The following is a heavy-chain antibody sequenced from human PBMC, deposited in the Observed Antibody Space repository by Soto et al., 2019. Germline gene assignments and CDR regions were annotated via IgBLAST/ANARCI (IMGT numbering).Heavy chain of an antibody. V-gene: IGHV1-18*01. CDR2: ISLYSDGT. CDR1: GYTFSKYC. Sequence: ASVEVSCKTSGYTFSKYCITWVRQAPGQPLEWLGWISLYSDGTNYAQKFQGRVSMTTDTSTTTAYMELRSLRSDDTAVYYCARVVPGAEAWFGPWGQGTLVTVSS. D-gene: IGHD2-2*01. CDR3: ARVVPGAEAWFGP. J-gene: IGHJ5*02.